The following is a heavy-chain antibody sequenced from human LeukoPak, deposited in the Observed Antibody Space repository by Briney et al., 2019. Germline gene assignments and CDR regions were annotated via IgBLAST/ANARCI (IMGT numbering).Heavy chain of an antibody. Sequence: GASVKVSRKASGYTFTGYYMHWVRQAPGHGLEWMGWINPNSGGTNYAQKFQGRVTMTRDTSISTAYMELSRLRSDDTAVYYCARGDILTGYYRQDYWGQGALVTVSS. CDR1: GYTFTGYY. CDR3: ARGDILTGYYRQDY. CDR2: INPNSGGT. D-gene: IGHD3-9*01. J-gene: IGHJ4*02. V-gene: IGHV1-2*02.